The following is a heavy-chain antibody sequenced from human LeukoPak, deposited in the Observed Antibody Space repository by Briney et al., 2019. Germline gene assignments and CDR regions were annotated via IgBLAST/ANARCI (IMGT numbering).Heavy chain of an antibody. V-gene: IGHV3-9*01. CDR1: GFTFDDYA. CDR3: AKSPDEHPVGATLPAHFDY. D-gene: IGHD1-26*01. CDR2: INWNSDSI. Sequence: GGSLRLSCAVSGFTFDDYAMHWVRQVPGKGLEWVSGINWNSDSIGYADSVKGRFTTSRDNAKNSLYLQMNSLRAEDTAVYYCAKSPDEHPVGATLPAHFDYWGQGTLVTVSS. J-gene: IGHJ4*02.